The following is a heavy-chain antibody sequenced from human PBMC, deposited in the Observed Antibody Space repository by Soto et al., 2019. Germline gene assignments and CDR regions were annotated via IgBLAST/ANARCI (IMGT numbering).Heavy chain of an antibody. J-gene: IGHJ6*02. CDR1: GFTFSSYA. Sequence: EVQLLESGGGLVQPGGSLRLSCAASGFTFSSYAMRWVRQAPGKGLEWVSAISGSGGSTYYADSVKGRFTISRDNSKNTLYLQMNSLRAEDTAVYYCAKDGRSGCSGGSCYRDYYGMDVWGQGTTVTVCS. CDR2: ISGSGGST. CDR3: AKDGRSGCSGGSCYRDYYGMDV. V-gene: IGHV3-23*01. D-gene: IGHD2-15*01.